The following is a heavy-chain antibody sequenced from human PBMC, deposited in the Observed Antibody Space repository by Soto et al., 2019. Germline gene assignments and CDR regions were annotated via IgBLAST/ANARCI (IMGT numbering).Heavy chain of an antibody. CDR3: IKDRDWSFEY. D-gene: IGHD3-9*01. CDR1: GFTFDRTT. J-gene: IGHJ4*02. V-gene: IGHV3-43*01. CDR2: INGGGDSA. Sequence: GGSLRLSCTAPGFTFDRTTMHWARQAPGKGLEWVSFINGGGDSAYYADSVKGRFTMSRENRKNSLYLQMKSLRIEDTAVYYCIKDRDWSFEYWGQGTPVTVSS.